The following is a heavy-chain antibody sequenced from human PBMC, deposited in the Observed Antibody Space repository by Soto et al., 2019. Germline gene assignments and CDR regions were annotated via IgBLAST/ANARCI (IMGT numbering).Heavy chain of an antibody. Sequence: EVQLLESGGGLVQPGGSLRLACATSGLPFSSCSMGWVRQAPGKGLEWVSSIVASGITTYYAYSVKGRFTISRDNSKNTLYLQMSSLRAEDTDVYYCAKDLRGPQAGTWYFALWGRGTLVSVSS. D-gene: IGHD6-13*01. CDR1: GLPFSSCS. J-gene: IGHJ2*01. CDR3: AKDLRGPQAGTWYFAL. CDR2: IVASGITT. V-gene: IGHV3-23*01.